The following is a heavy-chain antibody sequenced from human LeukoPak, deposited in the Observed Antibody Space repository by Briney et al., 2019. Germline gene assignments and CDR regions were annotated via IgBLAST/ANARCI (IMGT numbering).Heavy chain of an antibody. Sequence: GGSLRLSCSVSGFTFSTYVMHWVRQAPGKGLEYVSAISSNGDNTYYADSVEGRFTISRDNSKNTLYLPMSSLRADDTAVYYCVRGTGYWGQGTLVTVSS. J-gene: IGHJ4*02. CDR3: VRGTGY. CDR1: GFTFSTYV. CDR2: ISSNGDNT. V-gene: IGHV3-64D*06.